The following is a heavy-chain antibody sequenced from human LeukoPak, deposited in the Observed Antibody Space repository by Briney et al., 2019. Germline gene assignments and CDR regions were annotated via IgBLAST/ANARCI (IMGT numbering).Heavy chain of an antibody. CDR1: GDSLSSHY. CDR2: IYGSGST. CDR3: ARNVGWYSHDS. Sequence: SETLSLTCTVSGDSLSSHYWSWIRQPPGKGLEWNGYIYGSGSTHYDPSLRSRVTISEDTSKNQFSLKLTSVTAADTAVYCCARNVGWYSHDSWGQGTLVTVSS. V-gene: IGHV4-59*08. J-gene: IGHJ4*02. D-gene: IGHD6-19*01.